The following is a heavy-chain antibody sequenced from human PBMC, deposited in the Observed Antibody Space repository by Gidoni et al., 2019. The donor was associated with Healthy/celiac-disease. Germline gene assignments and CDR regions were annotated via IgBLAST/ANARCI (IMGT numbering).Heavy chain of an antibody. CDR3: AANGVRGWPGYYYYYYGMDV. CDR1: GFTFTSPA. J-gene: IGHJ6*02. V-gene: IGHV1-58*01. D-gene: IGHD2-8*01. Sequence: QMQLVQSGPEVKKPGTSVKVSFKASGFTFTSPAVRWVRQARGQRLEWIGCIVVGSGNTNYEQKFQERVTITRDMSTSTAYMELSSLRSEDTAVYYCAANGVRGWPGYYYYYYGMDVWGQGTTVTVSS. CDR2: IVVGSGNT.